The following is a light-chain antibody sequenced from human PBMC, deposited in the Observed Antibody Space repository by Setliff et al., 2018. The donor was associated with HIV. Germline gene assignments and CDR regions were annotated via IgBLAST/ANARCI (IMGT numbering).Light chain of an antibody. V-gene: IGLV1-44*01. CDR1: NSNIGTTT. CDR2: TNS. CDR3: ASWDDSLKVYV. J-gene: IGLJ1*01. Sequence: SVLTQSPSVSGTPGQRVTISCSGSNSNIGTTTVNWYQRLPGAAPKLLIYTNSHRPSGVPDRFSGSKSGTPASLAISGLQSEDEAEYYCASWDDSLKVYVFGSGTKVTVL.